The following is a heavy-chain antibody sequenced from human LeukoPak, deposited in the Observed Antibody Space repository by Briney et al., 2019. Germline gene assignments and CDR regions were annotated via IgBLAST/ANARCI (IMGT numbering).Heavy chain of an antibody. J-gene: IGHJ4*02. CDR3: AKGRRRGYAYGTIDS. V-gene: IGHV3-43*01. CDR1: GFTFDYFT. D-gene: IGHD5-18*01. Sequence: PGGSLRLSCAASGFTFDYFTMYWVRRSPGKGLEWVSLISLDGNNAYYADSVRGRSTISRDNSKNFLYLQMNSLTSEDTALYYCAKGRRRGYAYGTIDSWGQGTLVTVSS. CDR2: ISLDGNNA.